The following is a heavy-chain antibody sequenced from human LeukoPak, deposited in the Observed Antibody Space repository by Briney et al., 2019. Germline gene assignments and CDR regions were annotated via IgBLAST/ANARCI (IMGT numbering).Heavy chain of an antibody. D-gene: IGHD6-19*01. CDR1: GFSFSSYA. J-gene: IGHJ4*02. CDR2: VSGSGGST. CDR3: AKEAVAGLYYFDY. Sequence: PGGSLRLSCVASGFSFSSYAMSWVRQAQGKGLEWVSTVSGSGGSTYYADSVKGRVTISRDNSKNTLYLQMNSLRADDTAVYYRAKEAVAGLYYFDYWGQGTLVTVSS. V-gene: IGHV3-23*01.